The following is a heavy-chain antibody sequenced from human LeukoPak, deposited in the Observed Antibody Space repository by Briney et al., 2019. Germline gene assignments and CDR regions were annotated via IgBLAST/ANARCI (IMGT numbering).Heavy chain of an antibody. CDR2: INPNSGGT. Sequence: ASVKVSCKASGYTFTAYHMHWVRQAPGQGLEWMGWINPNSGGTNYGLKFQGRVTMTRDTSISTAYMELSGLRSDDTAAYYCAREYYYENSDDAFDIWGQGTMVSVSS. CDR3: AREYYYENSDDAFDI. CDR1: GYTFTAYH. D-gene: IGHD3-22*01. V-gene: IGHV1-2*02. J-gene: IGHJ3*02.